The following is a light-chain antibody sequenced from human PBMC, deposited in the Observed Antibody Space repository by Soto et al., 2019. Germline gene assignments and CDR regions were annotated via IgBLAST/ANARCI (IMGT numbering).Light chain of an antibody. V-gene: IGKV3-20*01. CDR3: QQFGSSPRT. Sequence: VLTQSPGTLSLSPGERATLSCRASQSVSSAYLAWYQQKPGQAPRLLIYGASSRATGIPDRFSGSGSGTDFTLTISRLEPEDFAVYYCQQFGSSPRTFGQGTKVDIK. J-gene: IGKJ1*01. CDR2: GAS. CDR1: QSVSSAY.